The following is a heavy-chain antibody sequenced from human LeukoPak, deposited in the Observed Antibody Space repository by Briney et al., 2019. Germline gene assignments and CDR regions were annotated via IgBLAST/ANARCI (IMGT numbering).Heavy chain of an antibody. D-gene: IGHD2-15*01. J-gene: IGHJ6*02. V-gene: IGHV5-51*01. Sequence: GESLKISCKGSGYSFTSYWIGWVRQMPGKGLEWMGIIYPGDSDTRYSPSFQGQVTISADKSISTAYLQWSSLKASDTAMYYCARYHLGYCSGGSCYFDPLYYYGMDVWGQGTTVTVS. CDR2: IYPGDSDT. CDR3: ARYHLGYCSGGSCYFDPLYYYGMDV. CDR1: GYSFTSYW.